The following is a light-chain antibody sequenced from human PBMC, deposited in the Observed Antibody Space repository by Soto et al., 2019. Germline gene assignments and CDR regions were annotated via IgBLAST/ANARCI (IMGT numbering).Light chain of an antibody. CDR1: QSISSGY. CDR2: GAS. J-gene: IGKJ1*01. V-gene: IGKV3-20*01. Sequence: EIVLTQSPGTLSLSPGERATLSCRASQSISSGYLAWYQQKPGQAPRLLIYGASSRATGIPDRFSGSESETDFTLTISRLEPEDFAVYYCQRYGTSLTWTFGQGTKVDIK. CDR3: QRYGTSLTWT.